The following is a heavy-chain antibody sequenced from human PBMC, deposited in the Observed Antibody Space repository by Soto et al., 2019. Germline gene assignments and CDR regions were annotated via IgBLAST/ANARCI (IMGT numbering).Heavy chain of an antibody. Sequence: EVQLVQSGAEVKRPGESLKISCTGSGYHFTNYWIGWVRQMPGKGLEWMGFIYPSDSDTRYSPYFQGQVTISAAKSISTAYLQWSSLKASDNAMYYCARPIGALSTTDFTYLGQVTLVTVSS. CDR1: GYHFTNYW. J-gene: IGHJ4*02. D-gene: IGHD3-22*01. CDR3: ARPIGALSTTDFTY. CDR2: IYPSDSDT. V-gene: IGHV5-51*01.